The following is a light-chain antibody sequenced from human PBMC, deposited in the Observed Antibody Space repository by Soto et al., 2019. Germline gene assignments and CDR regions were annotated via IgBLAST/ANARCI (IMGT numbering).Light chain of an antibody. CDR3: GAWDDSLRLYV. Sequence: QSVLTQPPSVSAAPGQTVTISCSGSSSNIGKYYVSWYQQLPGEAPKLLIYDSNKRPSGIPERFSASRSGTSATLGITGLQTGDEADYSCGAWDDSLRLYVFGPGTKVTVL. V-gene: IGLV1-51*01. J-gene: IGLJ1*01. CDR2: DSN. CDR1: SSNIGKYY.